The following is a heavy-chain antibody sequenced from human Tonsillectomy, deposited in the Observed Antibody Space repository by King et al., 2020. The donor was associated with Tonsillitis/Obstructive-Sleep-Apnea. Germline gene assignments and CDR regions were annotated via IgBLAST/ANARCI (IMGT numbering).Heavy chain of an antibody. CDR2: ISHSGST. CDR3: AKGGLAHDAFDI. V-gene: IGHV4-34*01. Sequence: VQLQQWGAGLLKPSETLSLTCAVYGGSFSGYYWSWIRQPPWKGLEWIGEISHSGSTNYNPSLKGRVTISVDTSRNQFSLRLTSITAADTAVYYCAKGGLAHDAFDIWGQGTMVTVSS. CDR1: GGSFSGYY. J-gene: IGHJ3*02.